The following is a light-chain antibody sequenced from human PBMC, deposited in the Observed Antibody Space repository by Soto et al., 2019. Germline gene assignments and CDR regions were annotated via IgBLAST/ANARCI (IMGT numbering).Light chain of an antibody. J-gene: IGKJ4*01. CDR1: QSVSSSY. Sequence: EIVLTQSPGTLSLSPWERATLSCSSSQSVSSSYLAWYQQKPGQAPRLLIYGASSRATGIPDRFSGSGSGTDFTLTISRLEPEDFAVYYCQQYGSSLGVTFGGGTKVDIK. CDR2: GAS. V-gene: IGKV3-20*01. CDR3: QQYGSSLGVT.